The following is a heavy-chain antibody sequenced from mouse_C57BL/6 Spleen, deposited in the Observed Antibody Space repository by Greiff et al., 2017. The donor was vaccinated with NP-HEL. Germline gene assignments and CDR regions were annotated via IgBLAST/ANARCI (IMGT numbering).Heavy chain of an antibody. CDR1: GYAFSSYW. D-gene: IGHD2-4*01. Sequence: VKLQESGAELVKPGASVKISCKASGYAFSSYWMNWVKQRPGKGLEWIGQIYPGDGDTNYNGKFKGKATLTADKSSSTAYMQLSSLTSEDSAVYCCARKGDYGVDYWGQGTTLTVSS. CDR2: IYPGDGDT. J-gene: IGHJ2*01. V-gene: IGHV1-80*01. CDR3: ARKGDYGVDY.